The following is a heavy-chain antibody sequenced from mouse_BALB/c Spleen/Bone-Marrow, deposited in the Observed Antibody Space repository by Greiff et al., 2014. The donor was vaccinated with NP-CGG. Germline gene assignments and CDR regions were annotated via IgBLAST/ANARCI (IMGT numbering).Heavy chain of an antibody. CDR3: TKPSYYYGSSYWYFDV. D-gene: IGHD1-1*01. Sequence: VQLKESGAELAKPGAPVKLSCTASGFNIKDTYMHWVKQRPEQGLEWIGRIDPANGDTKYDPKFQGKATITADTSSNTAYLQLSSLTSEDTAVYYCTKPSYYYGSSYWYFDVRGAGTTVTVSS. CDR1: GFNIKDTY. CDR2: IDPANGDT. J-gene: IGHJ1*01. V-gene: IGHV14-3*02.